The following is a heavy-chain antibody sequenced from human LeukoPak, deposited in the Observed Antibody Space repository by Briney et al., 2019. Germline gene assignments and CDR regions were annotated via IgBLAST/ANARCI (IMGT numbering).Heavy chain of an antibody. V-gene: IGHV1-18*01. Sequence: ASVKVSCKASGYTFTRYGIIWVRQAPGQGLEWMGWISANNGNTNYAQKLQGRVTMTTDTSTSTAYMELRSLRSDDTAMYYCARGDSGYDFAPFDYWGRGTLVTVSS. D-gene: IGHD5-12*01. J-gene: IGHJ4*02. CDR2: ISANNGNT. CDR1: GYTFTRYG. CDR3: ARGDSGYDFAPFDY.